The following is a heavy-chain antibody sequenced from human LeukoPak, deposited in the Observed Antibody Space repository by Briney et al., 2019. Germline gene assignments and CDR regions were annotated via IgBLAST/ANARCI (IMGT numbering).Heavy chain of an antibody. CDR1: GSIFTSYW. CDR2: ICPGDTDT. Sequence: GASLQISCEGSGSIFTSYWIGWVRQVPGKGLELMGIICPGDTDTRYSPSFQGQVTISADKSISTAFLHWSSLNASDTAMDYCASTAALTGQFDYWGQGTLVTVSS. CDR3: ASTAALTGQFDY. D-gene: IGHD7-27*01. V-gene: IGHV5-51*01. J-gene: IGHJ4*02.